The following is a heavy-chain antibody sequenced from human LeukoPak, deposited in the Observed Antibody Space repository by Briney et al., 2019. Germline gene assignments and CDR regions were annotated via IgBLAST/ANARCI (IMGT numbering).Heavy chain of an antibody. CDR1: GFTFSSYG. CDR2: ISYDGSNK. J-gene: IGHJ4*02. Sequence: GGSLRLSCAASGFTFSSYGMHWVRQAPGKGLEWVAVISYDGSNKYYADSVKGRFTISRDNSKNTLYLQMNSLRAEDTAVYYCAKASGSYYFDYWGQGILVTVSS. CDR3: AKASGSYYFDY. V-gene: IGHV3-30*18. D-gene: IGHD1-26*01.